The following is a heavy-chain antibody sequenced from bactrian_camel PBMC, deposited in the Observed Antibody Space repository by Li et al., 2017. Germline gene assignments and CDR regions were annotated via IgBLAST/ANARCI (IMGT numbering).Heavy chain of an antibody. Sequence: QVQLVESGGGSVQAGGSLRLSCAASGSTASRVCVAWFRQAPGKEREAVATICNLIESPDYADSVKGRFTISHDKDKNSIDLQMNSLKPDDTAMYYCAATGQMLKVAGCRTQGTQVTVS. D-gene: IGHD1*01. CDR2: ICNLIESP. V-gene: IGHV3S1*01. CDR1: GSTASRVC. J-gene: IGHJ4*01.